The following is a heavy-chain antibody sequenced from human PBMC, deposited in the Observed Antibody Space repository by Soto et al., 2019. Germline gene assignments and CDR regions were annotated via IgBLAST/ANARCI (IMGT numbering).Heavy chain of an antibody. V-gene: IGHV3-74*01. J-gene: IGHJ4*02. CDR2: INNDGSDT. D-gene: IGHD2-2*03. CDR3: VRGPLDIAVVPGAMFF. CDR1: GFSFSSYW. Sequence: EVQLVESGGDLVQPGGSLRLSCAASGFSFSSYWMHWVRQAPGKGLVWVSRINNDGSDTSYADFVKGRFTISRDNARHTLDLEMDSLRAEDTAAYYCVRGPLDIAVVPGAMFFWGQGTLVTVSS.